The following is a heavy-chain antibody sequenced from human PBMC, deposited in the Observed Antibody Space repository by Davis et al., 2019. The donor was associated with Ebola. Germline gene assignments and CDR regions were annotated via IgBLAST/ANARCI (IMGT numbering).Heavy chain of an antibody. D-gene: IGHD2-21*02. CDR3: ARRIMCGGDCYSYYFDY. Sequence: ASVKVSCKASGYTFTSYGISWVRQAPGQGLEWMGWISAYNGNTNYAQKLQGRVTMTTDTSTSTAYMELRSLRSDDTAAYYCARRIMCGGDCYSYYFDYWGQGTLVTVSS. CDR1: GYTFTSYG. V-gene: IGHV1-18*01. J-gene: IGHJ4*02. CDR2: ISAYNGNT.